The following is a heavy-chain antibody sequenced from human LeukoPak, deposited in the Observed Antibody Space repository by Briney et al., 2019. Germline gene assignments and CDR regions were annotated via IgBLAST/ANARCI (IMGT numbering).Heavy chain of an antibody. D-gene: IGHD3-10*01. V-gene: IGHV4-39*07. CDR2: SSSSGTT. J-gene: IGHJ4*02. Sequence: SETLSLTCTVSGGSITSSRSYWGWIRQFPGKGLEGIGSSSSSGTTYYNPSLKNRVTMSLDTPNNQFSLRLTSLTAADTAVYYCAADGSSINWFFYWGQGTLVTVSS. CDR3: AADGSSINWFFY. CDR1: GGSITSSRSY.